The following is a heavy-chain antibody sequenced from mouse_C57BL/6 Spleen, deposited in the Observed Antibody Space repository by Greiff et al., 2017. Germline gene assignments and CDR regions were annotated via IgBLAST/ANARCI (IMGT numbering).Heavy chain of an antibody. V-gene: IGHV2-2*01. Sequence: VQLKESGPGLVQPSQSLSITCTVSGFSLTSYGVHWVRQSPGKGLEWLGVIWSGGSTDYNAAFISRLSISKDNSKSQVFFKMNSLQADDTAIYYCARGDYGYDDGAFAYWGQGTLVTVSA. CDR1: GFSLTSYG. D-gene: IGHD2-2*01. CDR3: ARGDYGYDDGAFAY. CDR2: IWSGGST. J-gene: IGHJ3*01.